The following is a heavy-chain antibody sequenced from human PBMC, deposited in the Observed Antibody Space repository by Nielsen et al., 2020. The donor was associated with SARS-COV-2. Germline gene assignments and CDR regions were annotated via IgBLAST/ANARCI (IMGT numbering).Heavy chain of an antibody. J-gene: IGHJ4*02. V-gene: IGHV4-31*03. Sequence: SETLSLTCTVSGGSISDGYYWSWVRHHPGKGLEWLGYIHYSGSTYYNPPLQSRVTMSVDTSKNQFSLRLTSVTPEDTAVYYCARHTMSGGYFHDYWGQGTLVTVSS. D-gene: IGHD2-21*02. CDR3: ARHTMSGGYFHDY. CDR2: IHYSGST. CDR1: GGSISDGYY.